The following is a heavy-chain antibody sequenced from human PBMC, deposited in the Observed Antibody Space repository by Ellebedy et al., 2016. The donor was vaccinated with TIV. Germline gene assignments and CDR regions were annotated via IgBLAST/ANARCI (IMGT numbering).Heavy chain of an antibody. CDR1: GYTFTTYD. V-gene: IGHV1-8*01. Sequence: ASVKVSCXASGYTFTTYDINWVRQAPGQGLEWMGWVNPNDGSTGYAQQFQGRVTMTRNTATSTAYMELSSVRSEDTAVYYCARSKWEQLQHDFWGQGTLVTVSS. CDR3: ARSKWEQLQHDF. CDR2: VNPNDGST. J-gene: IGHJ4*02. D-gene: IGHD1-26*01.